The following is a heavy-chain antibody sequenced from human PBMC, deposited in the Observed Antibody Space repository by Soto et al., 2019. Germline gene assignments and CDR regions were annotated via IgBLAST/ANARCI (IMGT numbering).Heavy chain of an antibody. Sequence: EVQLLESGGALVQPGGSLRLSCAASGFKFDSYAMSWVRQAPGKGLEWVSALSGTGDSTDYADSVKGRFTISRDNANNSLYLQMNSLRAEDTATYHCVRDGLDYYDTERLYFDNWGQGTLVTVSS. CDR3: VRDGLDYYDTERLYFDN. CDR1: GFKFDSYA. CDR2: LSGTGDST. V-gene: IGHV3-23*01. D-gene: IGHD3-22*01. J-gene: IGHJ4*02.